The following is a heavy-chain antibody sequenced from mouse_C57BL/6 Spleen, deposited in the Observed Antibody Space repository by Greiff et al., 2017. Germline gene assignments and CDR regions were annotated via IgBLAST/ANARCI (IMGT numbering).Heavy chain of an antibody. J-gene: IGHJ1*03. Sequence: EVKVVESGGGLVQPGGSLKLSCAASGFPFSDYYMYWVRQTPEKRLEWVAYISNGGGSTYYPDTVKGRFTISRDNAKNTLYLQMSRLKSEDTAMYYCARRDGYWYFDVWGTGTTVTVSS. CDR2: ISNGGGST. V-gene: IGHV5-12*01. CDR3: ARRDGYWYFDV. CDR1: GFPFSDYY. D-gene: IGHD2-3*01.